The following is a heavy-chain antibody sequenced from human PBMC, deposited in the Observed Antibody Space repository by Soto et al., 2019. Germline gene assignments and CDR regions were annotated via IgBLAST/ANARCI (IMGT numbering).Heavy chain of an antibody. V-gene: IGHV3-23*01. D-gene: IGHD4-17*01. J-gene: IGHJ4*02. Sequence: EVQLLESGGGLVQPGGSLRLSCAASGFTFSSYGMSWVRQAPGKGLEWVSTISGGGGNTYYADSVRGRFSISRDNSKNTLYLQMNSLRVDDKAVFYCANLITVTGGYWGQGTLVTVSS. CDR1: GFTFSSYG. CDR3: ANLITVTGGY. CDR2: ISGGGGNT.